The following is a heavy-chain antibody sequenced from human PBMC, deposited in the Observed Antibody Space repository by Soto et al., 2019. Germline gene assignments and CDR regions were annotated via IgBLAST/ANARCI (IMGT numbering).Heavy chain of an antibody. Sequence: GGSLRLSCGASGFTFSSYAMSWVRQAPGKGLEWVSAISGSGGSTYYADSVKGRFTISRDNSKNTLYLQMNSLRAEDTAVYYCAKVDVGHYYDSSGYYYRPGLDYWGQGTLVTVSS. CDR1: GFTFSSYA. CDR2: ISGSGGST. CDR3: AKVDVGHYYDSSGYYYRPGLDY. V-gene: IGHV3-23*01. D-gene: IGHD3-22*01. J-gene: IGHJ4*02.